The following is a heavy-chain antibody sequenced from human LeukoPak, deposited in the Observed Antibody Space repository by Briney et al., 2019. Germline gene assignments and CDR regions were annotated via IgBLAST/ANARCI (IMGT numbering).Heavy chain of an antibody. CDR2: IYPGDSDT. J-gene: IGHJ5*02. Sequence: KGGESLKISCKGSGYSFTSYWIGWVRQMPGKGLEWMGIIYPGDSDTRYSPSFQGQVTISADKSISTAYLQWSSLKASDTAMYYCARRVGYCSSTSCYTSGDYNWFDPWGQGTLVTVSS. V-gene: IGHV5-51*01. CDR3: ARRVGYCSSTSCYTSGDYNWFDP. CDR1: GYSFTSYW. D-gene: IGHD2-2*02.